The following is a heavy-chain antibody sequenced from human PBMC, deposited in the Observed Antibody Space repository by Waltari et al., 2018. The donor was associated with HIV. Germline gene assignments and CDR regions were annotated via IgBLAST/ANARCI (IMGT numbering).Heavy chain of an antibody. D-gene: IGHD1-20*01. J-gene: IGHJ5*01. CDR2: IYYKGDT. CDR1: GASFTTPITNYY. CDR3: ASMSLSWYKPVGYFDP. Sequence: QVLQQDSGPGLVKSSETLSLTCSVSGASFTTPITNYYWTWIRQSPGRGLEWIASIYYKGDTSDNPSLGGRAAISLAMSKSQFSLRLTSMTPADTGTDYCASMSLSWYKPVGYFDPWGQGSQVTVYS. V-gene: IGHV4-61*01.